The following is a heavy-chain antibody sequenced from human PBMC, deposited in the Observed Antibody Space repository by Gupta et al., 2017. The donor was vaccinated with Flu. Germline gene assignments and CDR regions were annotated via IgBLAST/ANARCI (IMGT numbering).Heavy chain of an antibody. CDR3: AKEADREPGVRWGYDY. V-gene: IGHV3-23*01. D-gene: IGHD1-14*01. J-gene: IGHJ4*02. CDR1: GFTFCRYA. CDR2: IGGSGGST. Sequence: EVQLLESWGGLVQPGGSLVLFFAASGFTFCRYAVSWVRQVPGKGLEWVSAIGGSGGSTYYADSVNGRVTISRDNSKNTLDLQMSSLRAEDTAVYYCAKEADREPGVRWGYDYWGQGTLVTVSS.